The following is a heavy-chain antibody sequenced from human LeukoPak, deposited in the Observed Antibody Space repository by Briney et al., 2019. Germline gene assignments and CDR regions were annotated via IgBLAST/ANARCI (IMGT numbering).Heavy chain of an antibody. D-gene: IGHD2-2*01. Sequence: SETLSLTCTVSGGSISSYYWSWIRQPAGKGLEWIGRIYTSGSTNYNPSLKSRVTMSVDTSKNQFSLKLSSVTAADTAVYYCAKQYCSSTSCYLAPFDYWGQGTLVTVSS. CDR3: AKQYCSSTSCYLAPFDY. V-gene: IGHV4-4*07. J-gene: IGHJ4*02. CDR1: GGSISSYY. CDR2: IYTSGST.